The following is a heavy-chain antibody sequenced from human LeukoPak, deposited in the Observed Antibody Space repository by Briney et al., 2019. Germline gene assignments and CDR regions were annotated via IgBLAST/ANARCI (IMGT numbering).Heavy chain of an antibody. CDR1: RFIFSDPA. CDR2: ISGTGYNT. CDR3: AKGGLDVDFWRFDL. V-gene: IGHV3-23*01. D-gene: IGHD3-3*01. J-gene: IGHJ5*02. Sequence: GVSLRLSCASSRFIFSDPAASWARHSPGEGLMWVSSISGTGYNTYYADSVRGRFTITRDSSRNTVNPQKHGLRADDTSRYYCAKGGLDVDFWRFDLWGQRIRVIVSS.